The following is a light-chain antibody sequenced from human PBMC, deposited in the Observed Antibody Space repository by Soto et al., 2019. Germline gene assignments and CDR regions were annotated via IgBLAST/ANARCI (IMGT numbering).Light chain of an antibody. Sequence: QPVLTQSPSASAPLGASVKLTCTLSSGHSSSAIAWHQQQPEKGPRYLMKVNSDGSHKKGDGIPDRFSGSSSGAERYLTISGLQSEDEGDYYCQTWGAGIQWVFGGGTQLTVL. CDR2: VNSDGSH. CDR3: QTWGAGIQWV. CDR1: SGHSSSA. V-gene: IGLV4-69*01. J-gene: IGLJ3*02.